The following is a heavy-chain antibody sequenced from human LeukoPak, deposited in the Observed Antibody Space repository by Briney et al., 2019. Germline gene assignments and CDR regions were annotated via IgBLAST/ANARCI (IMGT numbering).Heavy chain of an antibody. V-gene: IGHV1-46*01. CDR2: IFPSVGNT. D-gene: IGHD4-17*01. CDR1: GYTFTRYY. J-gene: IGHJ3*02. CDR3: ARALMTAVLATSGGDI. Sequence: ASVKVSCKAPGYTFTRYYLHWVRQAPGQGLEWMGIIFPSVGNTNYAQKFQGRVTMTRDMSTSTVYMELSSLTSEDTAVYYCARALMTAVLATSGGDIWGQGTMVTVSS.